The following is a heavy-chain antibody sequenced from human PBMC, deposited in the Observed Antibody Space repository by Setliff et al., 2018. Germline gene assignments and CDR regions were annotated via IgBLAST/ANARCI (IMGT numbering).Heavy chain of an antibody. D-gene: IGHD3-3*01. V-gene: IGHV4-34*01. CDR3: ARGGKILEWLYAHDY. Sequence: PSETLSLTCAVYGGSFSGYYWSWIRQPPGKGLEWIGEINHSGSTYYNPSLKSRVTISVDTSKNQFSLKLSSVTAADTAVYYCARGGKILEWLYAHDYWGQGTLVTVSS. CDR2: INHSGST. J-gene: IGHJ4*02. CDR1: GGSFSGYY.